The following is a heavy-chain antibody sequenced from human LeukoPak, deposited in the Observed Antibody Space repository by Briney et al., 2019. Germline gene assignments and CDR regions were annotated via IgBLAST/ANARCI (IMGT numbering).Heavy chain of an antibody. D-gene: IGHD3-3*02. J-gene: IGHJ5*02. V-gene: IGHV4-4*07. CDR2: ISPSGST. CDR3: ATDISWFET. Sequence: SETLSLTCTASGGSISSYYWSWIRQPAGKGLEWIGRISPSGSTSYNPSLKSRVTMSVDTSKNQFSLKLSSVTAADTALYYCATDISWFETWGQGTLVTVSS. CDR1: GGSISSYY.